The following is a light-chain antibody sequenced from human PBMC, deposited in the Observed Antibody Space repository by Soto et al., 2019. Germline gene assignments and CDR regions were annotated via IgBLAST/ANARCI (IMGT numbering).Light chain of an antibody. CDR3: LQHYDYPWT. CDR2: GAS. CDR1: LDIRND. V-gene: IGKV1-6*01. Sequence: AIEMTQSPSSLPASVGDRVTITCRASLDIRNDLGWYQQKPGKAPKVLIYGASALQTGVPSRFSGSGSGTDFSLTISSLQPEDFATYYCLQHYDYPWTFGQGTKVEIK. J-gene: IGKJ1*01.